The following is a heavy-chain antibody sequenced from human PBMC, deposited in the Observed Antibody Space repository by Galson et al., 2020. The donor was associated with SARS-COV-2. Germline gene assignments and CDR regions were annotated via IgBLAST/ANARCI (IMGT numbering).Heavy chain of an antibody. J-gene: IGHJ4*02. Sequence: GGSLRLSCAASGFTFSSYSMNWVRQAPGKGLEWVSSISSSSSYIYYADSVKGRFTISRDNAKNSLYLQMNSLRAEDTAVYYCARQLGGWGVVWATGPGDYWGQGTLGTVAS. CDR2: ISSSSSYI. CDR3: ARQLGGWGVVWATGPGDY. V-gene: IGHV3-21*01. D-gene: IGHD3-3*01. CDR1: GFTFSSYS.